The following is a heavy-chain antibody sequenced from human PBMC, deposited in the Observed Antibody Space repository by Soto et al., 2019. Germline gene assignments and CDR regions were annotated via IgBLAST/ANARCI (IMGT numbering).Heavy chain of an antibody. CDR1: GGTFSSYT. CDR3: ARHPKSTVTTFGY. J-gene: IGHJ4*02. Sequence: QVQLVQSGAEVKKPGSSVNVSCKASGGTFSSYTISWVRQAPGQGLEWMGRIIPILGIANYAQKFQGRVTITADKSTSTAYMELSSPRSEDTAVYYCARHPKSTVTTFGYWGQGTLVTVSS. CDR2: IIPILGIA. V-gene: IGHV1-69*02. D-gene: IGHD4-17*01.